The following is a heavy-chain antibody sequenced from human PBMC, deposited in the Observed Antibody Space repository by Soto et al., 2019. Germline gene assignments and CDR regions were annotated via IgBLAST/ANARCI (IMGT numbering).Heavy chain of an antibody. CDR1: GGSFSGYY. D-gene: IGHD6-6*01. CDR3: ARGLGDSSSSSPYDY. V-gene: IGHV4-34*01. CDR2: INHSGST. Sequence: PSETLSLTCAVYGGSFSGYYWSWIRQPPGKGLEWIGEINHSGSTNYNPSLKSRVTISVDTSKNQFSLKLSSVTAADTAVYYCARGLGDSSSSSPYDYWGQGTLVTVSS. J-gene: IGHJ4*02.